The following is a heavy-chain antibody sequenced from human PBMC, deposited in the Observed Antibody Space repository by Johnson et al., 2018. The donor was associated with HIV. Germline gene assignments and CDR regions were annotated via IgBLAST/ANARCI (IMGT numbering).Heavy chain of an antibody. V-gene: IGHV3-15*01. CDR3: TTEGMGWELQVGWTRAFDI. J-gene: IGHJ3*02. CDR1: GFTFSKAW. CDR2: IKSKSDGGTT. D-gene: IGHD1-26*01. Sequence: EVQLVESGGVLVKPGGSLRLSCAASGFTFSKAWMTWVRQAPGKGLEWVGRIKSKSDGGTTDYAAPVKGRFTISRDDSKNTLYLQMNSLKTEDTAVYYCTTEGMGWELQVGWTRAFDIWGQGTMVTVSS.